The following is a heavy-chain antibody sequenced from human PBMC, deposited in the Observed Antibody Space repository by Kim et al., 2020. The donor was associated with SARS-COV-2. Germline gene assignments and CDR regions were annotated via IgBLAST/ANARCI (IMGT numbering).Heavy chain of an antibody. V-gene: IGHV3-23*03. Sequence: SAKGRFTISRDKSKNTLYLQMNSLRAEDTAVYYCAKGITMVRAYYYGMDVWGQGTTVTVSS. CDR3: AKGITMVRAYYYGMDV. J-gene: IGHJ6*02. D-gene: IGHD3-10*01.